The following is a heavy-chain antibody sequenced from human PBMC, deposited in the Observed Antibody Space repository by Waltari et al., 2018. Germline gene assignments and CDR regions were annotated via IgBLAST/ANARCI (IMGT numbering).Heavy chain of an antibody. CDR2: IRSSSSTV. J-gene: IGHJ4*02. D-gene: IGHD3-10*01. CDR1: GFNFSSYS. V-gene: IGHV3-48*01. CDR3: AREYYTHFDY. Sequence: EVHLVQSGGGLVQPGGSLRLSCAASGFNFSSYSMDWFRQAPGKGLEWVSYIRSSSSTVYYADSVKGRFTSSRDNAKNSLYLQMNSLRAEDTAVYYCAREYYTHFDYWGQGTLVTVSS.